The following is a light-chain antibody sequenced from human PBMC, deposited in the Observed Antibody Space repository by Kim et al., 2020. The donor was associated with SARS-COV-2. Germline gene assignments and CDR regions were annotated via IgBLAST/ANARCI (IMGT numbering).Light chain of an antibody. Sequence: SASVGVRVTITCRASQDITTWLAWYQQKPGKAPKLLIYKASNLESGVPSRFSASGSGTGFTLTISSLQPEDFATYYCQHYSRYPYTFGQGTKLEI. V-gene: IGKV1-5*03. CDR2: KAS. J-gene: IGKJ2*01. CDR3: QHYSRYPYT. CDR1: QDITTW.